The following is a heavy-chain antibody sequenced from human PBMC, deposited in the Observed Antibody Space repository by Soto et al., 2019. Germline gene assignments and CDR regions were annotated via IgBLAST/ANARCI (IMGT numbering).Heavy chain of an antibody. CDR1: GGTFSSYA. D-gene: IGHD6-13*01. CDR3: AREDRRSSSWFDY. CDR2: IIPIFGTA. J-gene: IGHJ4*02. Sequence: ASVKVSCKASGGTFSSYAISWVRQAPGQGLEWMGGIIPIFGTANYAQKFQGRVTITADESTSTAYMELSSLRSEDTAVYYCAREDRRSSSWFDYWGQGTLVTVSS. V-gene: IGHV1-69*13.